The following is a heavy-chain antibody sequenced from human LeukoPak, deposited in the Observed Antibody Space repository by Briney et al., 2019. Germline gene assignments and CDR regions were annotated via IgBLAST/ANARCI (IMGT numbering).Heavy chain of an antibody. J-gene: IGHJ4*02. Sequence: GESLKISCKGSGYSFTSYWIGWVRQMPGKGLEWMGIIYPGDSDTRYSPSFQGQVTTSADKSISTAYLQWSSLKASDTAMYYCARSEGRLWFGELPADYWGQGTLVTVSS. V-gene: IGHV5-51*01. CDR1: GYSFTSYW. CDR3: ARSEGRLWFGELPADY. CDR2: IYPGDSDT. D-gene: IGHD3-10*01.